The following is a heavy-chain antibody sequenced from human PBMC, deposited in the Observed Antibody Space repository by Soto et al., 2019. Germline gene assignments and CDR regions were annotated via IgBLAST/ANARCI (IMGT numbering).Heavy chain of an antibody. CDR1: GYTFTRYA. Sequence: ALVNVSCKASGYTFTRYAMHWVRQAPGQRLEWMGWINAGNGNTKYSQKFQGRVTITRDTSASTAYMELSSLRSEDTAVYYCARDLGGWPDYWGQGTLVTVSS. CDR3: ARDLGGWPDY. D-gene: IGHD2-15*01. V-gene: IGHV1-3*01. CDR2: INAGNGNT. J-gene: IGHJ4*02.